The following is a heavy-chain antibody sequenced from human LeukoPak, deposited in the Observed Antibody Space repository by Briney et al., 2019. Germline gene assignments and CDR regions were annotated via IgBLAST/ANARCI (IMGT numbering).Heavy chain of an antibody. D-gene: IGHD3-22*01. V-gene: IGHV3-23*01. Sequence: GGSLRLSCVASGFTFSTYAMTWVRQAPGKGLEWVSAISGSGGSTYYADSVKGRFTISRDNSKNTLYLQMNSLRAEDTAVYYCAKDSSGYFWGFDYWGQGTLVTVSS. CDR1: GFTFSTYA. CDR3: AKDSSGYFWGFDY. J-gene: IGHJ4*02. CDR2: ISGSGGST.